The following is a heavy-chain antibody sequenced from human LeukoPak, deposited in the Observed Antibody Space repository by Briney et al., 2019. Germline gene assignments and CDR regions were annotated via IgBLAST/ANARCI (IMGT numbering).Heavy chain of an antibody. Sequence: PSETLSLTCTVTGGSISVYYWSWIRQAPGKGLEWIGYIYNSENTSYNASLKSRVTISVDTSKNQFSLRLSSVTAADTAVYYCARGFAPIDYWGQGALVTVSS. J-gene: IGHJ4*02. CDR3: ARGFAPIDY. CDR1: GGSISVYY. V-gene: IGHV4-59*01. CDR2: IYNSENT.